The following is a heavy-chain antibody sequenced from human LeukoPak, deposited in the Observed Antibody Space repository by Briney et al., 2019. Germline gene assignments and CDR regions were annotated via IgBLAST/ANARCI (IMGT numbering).Heavy chain of an antibody. Sequence: PSETLSLTCTVSGGSISSSTYYWGWIREPPGKGLEWIGSIYYSGSTYYNASLKSRVTISADTSKNQFSLKLSSVTAADTAVYYCARPLSGSSSWHGDAFDIWGQGTMVTVSS. CDR3: ARPLSGSSSWHGDAFDI. V-gene: IGHV4-39*01. J-gene: IGHJ3*02. CDR2: IYYSGST. CDR1: GGSISSSTYY. D-gene: IGHD6-13*01.